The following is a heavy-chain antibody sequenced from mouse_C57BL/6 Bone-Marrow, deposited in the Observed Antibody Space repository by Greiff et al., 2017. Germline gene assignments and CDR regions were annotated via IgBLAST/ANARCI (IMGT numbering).Heavy chain of an antibody. D-gene: IGHD1-1*01. V-gene: IGHV1-22*01. Sequence: EVKLMESGPELVKPGASVKMSCKASGYTFTDYNMHWVKQSHGKSLEWIGYINPNNGGTSYNQKFKGKATLTVNKSSSTAYMELRSLTSEDSAVYYCARERYYDGSSFYWYFDVWGTGTTVTVSS. CDR1: GYTFTDYN. CDR3: ARERYYDGSSFYWYFDV. CDR2: INPNNGGT. J-gene: IGHJ1*03.